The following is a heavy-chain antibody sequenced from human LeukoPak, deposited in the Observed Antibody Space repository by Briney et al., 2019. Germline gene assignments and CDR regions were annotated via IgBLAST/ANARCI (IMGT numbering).Heavy chain of an antibody. D-gene: IGHD3-3*01. J-gene: IGHJ5*02. V-gene: IGHV5-51*01. CDR3: ARQGYDFWSAPSWFDP. Sequence: GESLQISCKGSGYIFTSYWIGWVRQLPGKGVEGMGIIYPGDSDTRYSPSFQGQVPISADKSITTAYLQWSSLKASDTAMYYCARQGYDFWSAPSWFDPWGQGTLVTVSS. CDR2: IYPGDSDT. CDR1: GYIFTSYW.